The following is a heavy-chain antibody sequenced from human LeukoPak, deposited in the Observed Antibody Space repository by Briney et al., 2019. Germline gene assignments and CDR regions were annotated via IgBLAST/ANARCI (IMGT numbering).Heavy chain of an antibody. D-gene: IGHD4-17*01. CDR2: ISYDGSNK. J-gene: IGHJ4*02. Sequence: GRSLRLSCAASGFTFSNFGMYWVRQAPGKGLEWVAVISYDGSNKYYADSVKGRFTISRDNSKSTLYLQMDSLRAEDTAVYYCAKARQPTTVTVYFDHWGQGTLVTVSP. V-gene: IGHV3-30*18. CDR1: GFTFSNFG. CDR3: AKARQPTTVTVYFDH.